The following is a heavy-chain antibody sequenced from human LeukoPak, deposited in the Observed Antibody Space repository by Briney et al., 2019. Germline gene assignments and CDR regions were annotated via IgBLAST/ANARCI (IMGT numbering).Heavy chain of an antibody. CDR2: VYYGGAT. Sequence: NPSETLSLTCTVTGASVSRYYWSWIRQPPRKGLEWIGYVYYGGATNYNPSLKSRVSISVDTSKNQFSLQLTSVAAADTAVYYCARWYSSSWYFITAFDIWGQGTMVTVSS. CDR1: GASVSRYY. CDR3: ARWYSSSWYFITAFDI. J-gene: IGHJ3*02. V-gene: IGHV4-59*02. D-gene: IGHD6-13*01.